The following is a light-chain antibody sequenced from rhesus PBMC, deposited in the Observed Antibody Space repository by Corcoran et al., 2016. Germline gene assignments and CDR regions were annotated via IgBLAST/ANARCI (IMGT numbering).Light chain of an antibody. V-gene: IGKV1-41*01. Sequence: DIQMTQSPSSLSASVGDRVTITCRASQSISNYLNLYQQEPRKAPKLLIYSASSLQSGVPSRFSGSGSGPEFTLAISSLQPEDFATYSCQQFKNYLALTFGGGTKVEIK. CDR1: QSISNY. J-gene: IGKJ4*01. CDR2: SAS. CDR3: QQFKNYLALT.